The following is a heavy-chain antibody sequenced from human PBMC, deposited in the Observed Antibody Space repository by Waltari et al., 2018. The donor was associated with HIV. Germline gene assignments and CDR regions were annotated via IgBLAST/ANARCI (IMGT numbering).Heavy chain of an antibody. CDR3: AREDRWAHGMDV. CDR1: GASISTYY. J-gene: IGHJ6*02. D-gene: IGHD1-26*01. Sequence: QVQLQESGPGLVKPSETLSLRCTVPGASISTYYWTWIRQPAGKGLEWIGRINTSGSTNYNPSLKSRVTMSVDTSKNQFSLKLSSVTAADTAVYYCAREDRWAHGMDVWGQGTTVTVSS. CDR2: INTSGST. V-gene: IGHV4-4*07.